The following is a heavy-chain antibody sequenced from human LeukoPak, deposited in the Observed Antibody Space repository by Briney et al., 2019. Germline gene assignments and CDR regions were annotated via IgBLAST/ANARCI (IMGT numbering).Heavy chain of an antibody. Sequence: PAETLSLTCTVSGGSISSYYWSWIRQPAGKGLEWIGRIYTSGSTNYNPSLKSRVTMSVDTSKNQFSLKLSSVTAADTAVYYCARARGYLAPHYMDVWGKGTTVTVSS. V-gene: IGHV4-4*07. CDR1: GGSISSYY. CDR2: IYTSGST. CDR3: ARARGYLAPHYMDV. J-gene: IGHJ6*03. D-gene: IGHD3-22*01.